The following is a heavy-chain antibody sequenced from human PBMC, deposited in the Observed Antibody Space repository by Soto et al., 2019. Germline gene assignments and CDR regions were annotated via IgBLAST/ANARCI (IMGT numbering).Heavy chain of an antibody. V-gene: IGHV3-23*01. Sequence: EVQLLESGGGLVQPGGSLRLSCAASGFTFSNYAVTWVRQAPGKGLEWVSTISGSGGSTYYADSAKGRFTITRDNSKNTLYLQMNSLRAEDTAVYYCAKDQGRSWYELDYWGQGTLVTVSS. D-gene: IGHD6-13*01. J-gene: IGHJ4*02. CDR1: GFTFSNYA. CDR2: ISGSGGST. CDR3: AKDQGRSWYELDY.